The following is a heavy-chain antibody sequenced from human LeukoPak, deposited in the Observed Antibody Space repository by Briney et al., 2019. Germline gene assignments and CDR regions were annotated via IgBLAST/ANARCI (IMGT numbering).Heavy chain of an antibody. CDR1: GYTFIIYG. J-gene: IGHJ2*01. CDR2: ISVYNGNT. V-gene: IGHV1-18*01. D-gene: IGHD2-21*02. CDR3: ARGLGVVTAQSEQPKPRYFDL. Sequence: ASVKVSCKASGYTFIIYGISWVRQAPGQGLEWMGWISVYNGNTNYAQNLQGRVTITTDTSTSTAYMELRSLRSDDTAVYFCARGLGVVTAQSEQPKPRYFDLWGRGAQVTVSS.